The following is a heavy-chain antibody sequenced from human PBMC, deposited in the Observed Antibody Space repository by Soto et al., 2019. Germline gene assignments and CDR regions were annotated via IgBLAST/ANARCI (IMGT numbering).Heavy chain of an antibody. CDR2: ISTYNGNT. J-gene: IGHJ4*02. V-gene: IGHV1-18*01. Sequence: AASVKVSCKASGYTFTRYGISWVRQAPGQGLEWLGWISTYNGNTNYAQKLQGRVTMTTDTSTSIAYMELRSLTSDDTAVYYCARASGPSPSAWGQGALVTVSS. D-gene: IGHD6-6*01. CDR1: GYTFTRYG. CDR3: ARASGPSPSA.